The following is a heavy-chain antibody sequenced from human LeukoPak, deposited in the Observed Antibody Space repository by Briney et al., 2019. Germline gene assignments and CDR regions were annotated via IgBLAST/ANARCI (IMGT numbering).Heavy chain of an antibody. CDR1: GFTFSDYY. CDR2: ISGTSSYT. V-gene: IGHV3-11*06. J-gene: IGHJ4*02. D-gene: IGHD6-13*01. CDR3: ERLGSIAAAGTPYY. Sequence: GGSLRLSCAASGFTFSDYYMSWIRQAPGKGLEWVSYISGTSSYTTYADSVKGRFTISRDNAKNSLYLQMNSLRGEDTAVYYCERLGSIAAAGTPYYWGQGTLVTVSS.